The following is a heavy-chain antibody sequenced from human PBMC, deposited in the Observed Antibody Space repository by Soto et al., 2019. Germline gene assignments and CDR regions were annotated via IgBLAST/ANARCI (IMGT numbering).Heavy chain of an antibody. D-gene: IGHD5-18*01. CDR3: AKSYGDTWDQYFFDV. J-gene: IGHJ4*02. V-gene: IGHV3-23*01. CDR1: GIYFSEYS. Sequence: TGGSLRLSCVASGIYFSEYSLSWVRRAPGKGLEWLSGISGTGYSRYYADSVKGRFTISRDNYGNTLFLQMNTLRVEDTALYYCAKSYGDTWDQYFFDVWGQGTLVTVSS. CDR2: ISGTGYSR.